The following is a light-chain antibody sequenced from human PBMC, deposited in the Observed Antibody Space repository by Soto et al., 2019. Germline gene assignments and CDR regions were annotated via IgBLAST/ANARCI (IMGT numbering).Light chain of an antibody. Sequence: QSSRIQPRSVSGAPGQSVTISCTGTSSDVGVYKYVSWYRQHPGKAPKLMIDDGITRPSGVPDRFAGYKSGNTASLTISGLQAEDEDDYYCCSYAGDYTCVFGSGTKVTVL. J-gene: IGLJ1*01. CDR3: CSYAGDYTCV. CDR2: DGI. V-gene: IGLV2-11*01. CDR1: SSDVGVYKY.